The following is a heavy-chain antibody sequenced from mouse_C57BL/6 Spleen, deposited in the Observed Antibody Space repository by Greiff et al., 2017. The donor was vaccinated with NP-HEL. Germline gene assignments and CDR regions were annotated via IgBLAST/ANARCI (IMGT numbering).Heavy chain of an antibody. Sequence: DVKLQESGGGLVKPGGSLKLSCAASGFTFSDYGMHWVRQAPEKGLEWVAYISSGSSTIYYADTVKGRFTISRDNAKNTLFLQMTSRRSEDTAMYYCARGDYYGSSPFAYWGQGTLVTVSA. CDR3: ARGDYYGSSPFAY. CDR2: ISSGSSTI. CDR1: GFTFSDYG. J-gene: IGHJ3*01. V-gene: IGHV5-17*01. D-gene: IGHD1-1*01.